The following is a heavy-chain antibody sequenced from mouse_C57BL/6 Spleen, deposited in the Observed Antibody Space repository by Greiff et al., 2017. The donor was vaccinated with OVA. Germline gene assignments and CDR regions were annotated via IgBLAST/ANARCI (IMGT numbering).Heavy chain of an antibody. CDR2: INPSNGGT. Sequence: VKLMESGTELVKPGASVKLSCKASGYTFTSYWMHWVKQRPGQGLEWIGNINPSNGGTNYNEKFKSKATLTVDKSSSTAYMQLSSLTSEDSAVYYCARSPYYGSSYVPFAYWGQGTLVTVSA. V-gene: IGHV1-53*01. J-gene: IGHJ3*01. CDR3: ARSPYYGSSYVPFAY. CDR1: GYTFTSYW. D-gene: IGHD1-1*01.